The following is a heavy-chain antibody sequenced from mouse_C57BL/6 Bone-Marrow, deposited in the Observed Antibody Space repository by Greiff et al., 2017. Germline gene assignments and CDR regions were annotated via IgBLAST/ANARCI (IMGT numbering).Heavy chain of an antibody. Sequence: VQLKESGGGLVKPGGSLKLSCAASGFTFSSYAMSWVRQTPEKRLEWVATISDGGSYTYYPDNVKGRFTISRDTAKNNLYLQMSHLKSEDTAMYYCSRGTAMDYWGQGTSVTVSS. J-gene: IGHJ4*01. CDR2: ISDGGSYT. V-gene: IGHV5-4*01. CDR1: GFTFSSYA. CDR3: SRGTAMDY.